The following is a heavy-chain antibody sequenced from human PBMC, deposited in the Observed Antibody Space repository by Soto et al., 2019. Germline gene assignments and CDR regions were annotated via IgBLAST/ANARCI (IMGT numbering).Heavy chain of an antibody. J-gene: IGHJ6*02. CDR3: ARGDLMVYALSYYYYGMDV. V-gene: IGHV3-7*04. CDR1: GFTFSSYW. CDR2: IKQDGSEK. Sequence: GGSLRLSCAASGFTFSSYWMSWVRQAPGKGLEWVANIKQDGSEKYYVDSVKGRFTISRDNAKNSLYLQMNSLRAEDTAVYYCARGDLMVYALSYYYYGMDVWGQGTTVTVSS. D-gene: IGHD2-8*01.